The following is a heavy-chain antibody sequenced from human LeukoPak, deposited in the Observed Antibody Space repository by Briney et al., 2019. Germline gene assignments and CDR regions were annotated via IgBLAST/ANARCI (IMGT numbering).Heavy chain of an antibody. CDR3: AKEGDGCNYLRGYFDY. CDR2: ISGSGGST. D-gene: IGHD5-24*01. Sequence: GGSLRLSCAASGFTFSSYAMSWVRQAPGKGLEWVSAISGSGGSTYYADSVKGRFTISRDNSKNTLYLQMNSLRAEDTAVYYCAKEGDGCNYLRGYFDYWGQGTLVTVSS. J-gene: IGHJ4*02. CDR1: GFTFSSYA. V-gene: IGHV3-23*01.